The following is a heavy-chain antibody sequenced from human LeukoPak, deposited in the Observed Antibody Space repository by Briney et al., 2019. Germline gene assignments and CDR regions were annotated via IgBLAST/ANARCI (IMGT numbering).Heavy chain of an antibody. J-gene: IGHJ4*02. CDR3: ASHWAQQVVSDY. CDR1: GFTFSNYW. Sequence: PGGSLRLSCAASGFTFSNYWMGWVRQAPGKGLEWVANIKQDGGEKYYVDSVKGRFTISRDNSKNTLYLQMSSLRAEDTAIYYCASHWAQQVVSDYWGQGTLVTVSS. CDR2: IKQDGGEK. V-gene: IGHV3-7*01. D-gene: IGHD6-13*01.